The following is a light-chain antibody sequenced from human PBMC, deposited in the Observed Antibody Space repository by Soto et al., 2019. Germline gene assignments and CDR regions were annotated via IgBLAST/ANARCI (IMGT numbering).Light chain of an antibody. V-gene: IGLV2-14*03. J-gene: IGLJ3*02. Sequence: QSALTQPASVAGSPGQSITIACTGTSSDVGGYNYVSWYQLHPGKAPRLVIYDVSMRPPGVSDRFSGSTSGNTASLTISGLQAEDEGDYYCSSYSATRTVVFGGGTKVTVL. CDR1: SSDVGGYNY. CDR3: SSYSATRTVV. CDR2: DVS.